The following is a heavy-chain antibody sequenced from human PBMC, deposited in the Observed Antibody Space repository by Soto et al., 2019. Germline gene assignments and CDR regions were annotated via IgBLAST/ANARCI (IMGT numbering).Heavy chain of an antibody. CDR3: ASDRIAAAGTMGPFDY. J-gene: IGHJ4*02. CDR2: INHSGST. Sequence: SETLSLTCAVYGGSFSGYYWSWIRQPPGKGLEWNGEINHSGSTNYNPSLKSRVTISVDTSKNQFSLKLSSVTAADTAVYYCASDRIAAAGTMGPFDYWGQGTLVTVSS. CDR1: GGSFSGYY. D-gene: IGHD6-13*01. V-gene: IGHV4-34*01.